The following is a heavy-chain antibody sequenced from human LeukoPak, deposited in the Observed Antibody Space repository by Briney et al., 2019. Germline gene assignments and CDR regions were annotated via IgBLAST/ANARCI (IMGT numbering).Heavy chain of an antibody. D-gene: IGHD3-22*01. CDR2: IRYDGSNK. CDR3: ARDKRMTTNYDSSGYFRAFDI. Sequence: GGSLRLSCAASGFTFSSYGMHWVRQAPGKGLEWVAFIRYDGSNKYYADSVKGRFTISRDNAKNSLYLQMNSLRAEDTAVYYCARDKRMTTNYDSSGYFRAFDIWGQGTMVTVSS. J-gene: IGHJ3*02. CDR1: GFTFSSYG. V-gene: IGHV3-30*02.